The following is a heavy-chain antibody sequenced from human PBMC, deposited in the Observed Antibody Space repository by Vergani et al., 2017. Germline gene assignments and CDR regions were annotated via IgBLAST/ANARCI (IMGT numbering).Heavy chain of an antibody. CDR1: GFTVSSNY. Sequence: EVQLVESGGGLVQPGGSLSLSCAASGFTVSSNYMGWVRQAPGKGLEWVSVIYSGGSTYYADSVKGRFTISRHNSKNTLYLQMNSLRAEDTAVYYCARVVWGYFDYWGQGTLVTVSS. CDR3: ARVVWGYFDY. D-gene: IGHD7-27*01. CDR2: IYSGGST. V-gene: IGHV3-53*04. J-gene: IGHJ4*02.